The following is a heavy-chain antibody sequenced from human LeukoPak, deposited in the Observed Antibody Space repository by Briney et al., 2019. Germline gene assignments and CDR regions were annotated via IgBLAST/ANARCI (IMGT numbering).Heavy chain of an antibody. V-gene: IGHV3-21*01. CDR2: ISSSSSYI. D-gene: IGHD3-22*01. J-gene: IGHJ4*02. CDR3: ARDLVSSGYYPYYFDY. Sequence: SGGSPRLSCAASGFTFSSYSMNWVRQAPGKGLEWVSSISSSSSYIYYADSVKGRFTISRDNAKNSLYLQMNSLRAEDAAVYYCARDLVSSGYYPYYFDYWGQGTLVTVSS. CDR1: GFTFSSYS.